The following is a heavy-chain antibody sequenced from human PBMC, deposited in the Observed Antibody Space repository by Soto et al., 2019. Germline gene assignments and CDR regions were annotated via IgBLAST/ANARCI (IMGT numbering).Heavy chain of an antibody. CDR2: IYYSGTT. CDR1: GGSISNSDYY. V-gene: IGHV4-39*01. CDR3: AKPHTYMAPFDF. Sequence: PSETLSLTCTASGGSISNSDYYWGWIRQPPGKGLEWIGSIYYSGTTYYNPSLKSRGTISVDTAKNQFSLKLTSVTAADTSVYYCAKPHTYMAPFDFRGQGNLVT. J-gene: IGHJ4*02. D-gene: IGHD5-18*01.